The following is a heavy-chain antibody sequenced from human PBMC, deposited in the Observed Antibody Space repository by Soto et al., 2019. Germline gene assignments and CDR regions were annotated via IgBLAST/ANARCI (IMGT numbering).Heavy chain of an antibody. D-gene: IGHD6-6*01. CDR3: ARDLVAARPTHYGMDV. V-gene: IGHV3-21*01. Sequence: GGSLRLSCAASGFTFSSYSMNWVRQAPGKGLEWVSSISSSSSYIYYADSVKGRFTISRDNAKNSLYLQMNSLRAEDTAVYYCARDLVAARPTHYGMDVWGQGTTVTVSS. CDR1: GFTFSSYS. J-gene: IGHJ6*02. CDR2: ISSSSSYI.